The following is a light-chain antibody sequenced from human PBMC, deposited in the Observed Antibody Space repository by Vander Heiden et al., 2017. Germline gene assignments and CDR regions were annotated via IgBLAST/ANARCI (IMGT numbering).Light chain of an antibody. CDR2: KNN. V-gene: IGLV1-47*01. CDR1: RSNIGGNF. Sequence: QSVLTQPPSASGTPGQRVTISCSGTRSNIGGNFVYWYQQLPETAPKVLIFKNNQRPSGVPDRFSCSKSGTSASLAISGLRSEDEADYYCATWDESLSAVVFGGGTKLTVL. CDR3: ATWDESLSAVV. J-gene: IGLJ2*01.